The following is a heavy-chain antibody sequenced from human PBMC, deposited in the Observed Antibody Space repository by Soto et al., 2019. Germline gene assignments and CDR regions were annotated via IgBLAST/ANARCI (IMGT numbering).Heavy chain of an antibody. V-gene: IGHV3-30*18. D-gene: IGHD2-15*01. CDR1: GFTFSSYG. CDR2: ISYDGNNN. J-gene: IGHJ3*02. CDR3: AKGDCSGGSCYFSAFDI. Sequence: QVQLVESGGGVVQPGRSLRLSCAASGFTFSSYGMHWVRQAPGKGLEWVAVISYDGNNNYYTESVKGRFTISRDNSKNTLFLQMNSLRAEDTVVYFCAKGDCSGGSCYFSAFDIWGQGTMVTVSS.